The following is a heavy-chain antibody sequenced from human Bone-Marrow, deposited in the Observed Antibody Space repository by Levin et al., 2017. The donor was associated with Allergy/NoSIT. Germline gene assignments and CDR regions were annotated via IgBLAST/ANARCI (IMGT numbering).Heavy chain of an antibody. CDR2: IYPDDSET. CDR3: ARLTIIGFEI. J-gene: IGHJ3*02. Sequence: VASVKVSCTASGYSFATYWTLWVRQAPGKGLEWMGVIYPDDSETKYSPSFQGQVTISADKSITTTYLQWDNLKAPDTAIYYCARLTIIGFEIWGHGTMVTGSS. CDR1: GYSFATYW. V-gene: IGHV5-51*01. D-gene: IGHD3-10*01.